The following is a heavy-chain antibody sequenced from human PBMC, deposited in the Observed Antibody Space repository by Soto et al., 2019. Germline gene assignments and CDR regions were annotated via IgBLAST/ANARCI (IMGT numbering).Heavy chain of an antibody. D-gene: IGHD6-19*01. CDR1: GFTFSSYS. CDR2: ISSSSSYI. Sequence: GGSLRLSCAASGFTFSSYSMNWVRQAPGKGLEWVSSISSSSSYIYYVDSVKGRFTISRDNAENSLYLQMNSLRAEDTAVYYCTRTYSSGWYGGRFDPWGKGTLVTVSS. V-gene: IGHV3-21*01. J-gene: IGHJ5*02. CDR3: TRTYSSGWYGGRFDP.